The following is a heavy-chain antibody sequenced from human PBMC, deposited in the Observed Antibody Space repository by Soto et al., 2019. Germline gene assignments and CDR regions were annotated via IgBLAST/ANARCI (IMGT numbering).Heavy chain of an antibody. V-gene: IGHV3-48*02. D-gene: IGHD4-17*01. CDR3: AATYDFADYRFDC. J-gene: IGHJ4*02. CDR2: INSRSTNK. Sequence: ESLRLSCAGSGFIFSTYSINWVRQAPGRGLEWVSYINSRSTNKYYADSVKGRFTISRDNARNSLYLEMNYLRDEDTAVYYCAATYDFADYRFDCWGQGTLVTVSS. CDR1: GFIFSTYS.